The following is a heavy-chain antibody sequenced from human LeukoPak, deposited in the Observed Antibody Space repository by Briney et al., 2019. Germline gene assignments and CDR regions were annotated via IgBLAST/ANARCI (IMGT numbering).Heavy chain of an antibody. J-gene: IGHJ4*02. D-gene: IGHD6-6*01. CDR1: GVSFSGYY. CDR2: INHSGST. Sequence: KPSETLSLTCAVYGVSFSGYYWSWLRQPPGKGLEWIGEINHSGSTNYNPSLKSRVTISVDTSKNQFSLKLSSVTAADTAVYYCARENSSSSPPYYFDYWGQGTLVTVSS. CDR3: ARENSSSSPPYYFDY. V-gene: IGHV4-34*01.